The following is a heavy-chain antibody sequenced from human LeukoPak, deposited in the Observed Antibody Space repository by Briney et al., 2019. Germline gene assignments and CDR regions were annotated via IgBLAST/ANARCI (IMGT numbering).Heavy chain of an antibody. V-gene: IGHV4-59*01. J-gene: IGHJ4*02. Sequence: TSETLSLTCTVSGGSISSYYWSWMRQPPGKGLEGLGNIYYSGSTNYHPSLKSRVTISVNSSKNEFFLQMSPVTAADTVGYYCARVVDPNCSGGSCYSGGLDYWGQGTLVTVSS. CDR1: GGSISSYY. CDR2: IYYSGST. D-gene: IGHD2-15*01. CDR3: ARVVDPNCSGGSCYSGGLDY.